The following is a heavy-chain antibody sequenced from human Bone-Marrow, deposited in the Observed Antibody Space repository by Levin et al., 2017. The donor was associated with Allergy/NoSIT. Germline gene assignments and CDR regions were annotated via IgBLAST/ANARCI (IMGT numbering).Heavy chain of an antibody. D-gene: IGHD3-22*01. CDR2: ITGGGDSA. CDR1: GFTFSYYG. J-gene: IGHJ4*02. Sequence: PGGSLRLSCAASGFTFSYYGMSWVRQAPGKGLEWVSAITGGGDSAYYAVSVRGRFTISRDNSKSLLYLEMNSLRADDTAVYYCAKMTPFYYHDDSRDYWGQGTLVTVSS. V-gene: IGHV3-23*01. CDR3: AKMTPFYYHDDSRDY.